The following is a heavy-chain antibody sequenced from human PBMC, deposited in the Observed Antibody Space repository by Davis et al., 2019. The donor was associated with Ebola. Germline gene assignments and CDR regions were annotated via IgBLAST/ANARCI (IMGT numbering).Heavy chain of an antibody. D-gene: IGHD4-23*01. CDR1: GYTFTGYY. J-gene: IGHJ6*02. CDR3: ARTLVSPSSDGMDV. CDR2: INSNSGGA. V-gene: IGHV1-2*02. Sequence: ASVKVSCKASGYTFTGYYIHWVRQAPGQGLEWMGWINSNSGGAKYAHNFQGRVTMTRDTSISTAYMEMGSLRSDDTAVYCCARTLVSPSSDGMDVWGQGTTVRVSS.